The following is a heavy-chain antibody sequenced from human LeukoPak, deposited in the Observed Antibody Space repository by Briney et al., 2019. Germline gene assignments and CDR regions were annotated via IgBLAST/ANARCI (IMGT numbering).Heavy chain of an antibody. D-gene: IGHD2-21*01. CDR2: IIPIFGTP. CDR1: GYTFTSYG. V-gene: IGHV1-69*13. J-gene: IGHJ6*03. Sequence: ASVKVSCKASGYTFTSYGISWVRQAPGQGLEWMGGIIPIFGTPNYAQKFQGRVTITADESTSTSSMELNSLRSEDTAVYYCARSAGGVPYCGGDCYSPPSYYYYMDVWGKGTSVTVSS. CDR3: ARSAGGVPYCGGDCYSPPSYYYYMDV.